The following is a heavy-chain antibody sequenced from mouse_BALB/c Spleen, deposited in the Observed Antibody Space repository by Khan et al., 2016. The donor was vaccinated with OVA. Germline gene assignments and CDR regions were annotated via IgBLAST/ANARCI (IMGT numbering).Heavy chain of an antibody. Sequence: EVKLHESGPGLVKPSQSLSLTCTVTGYSITSDYAWNWIRQFPGNKLEWMGFISYSGNTNYNPSLKSRISITRDTSKNQFFLQLNSVTTEDTATYYCARVYGGDFDYWGQGTTLTVAS. J-gene: IGHJ2*01. V-gene: IGHV3-2*02. CDR1: GYSITSDYA. CDR3: ARVYGGDFDY. CDR2: ISYSGNT. D-gene: IGHD1-1*01.